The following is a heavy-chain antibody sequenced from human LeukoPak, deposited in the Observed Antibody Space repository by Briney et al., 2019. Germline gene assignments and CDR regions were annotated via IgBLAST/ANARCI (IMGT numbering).Heavy chain of an antibody. CDR3: ARADGSGSYDNPLNYYYYYYMDV. CDR2: IYYSGST. J-gene: IGHJ6*03. D-gene: IGHD3-10*01. CDR1: GGSISSSY. V-gene: IGHV4-59*08. Sequence: SETLSLTCTVSGGSISSSYWSWIRQPPGKGLEWIGYIYYSGSTNYNPSLKSRVTISVDTSENQFSLKLTSVTAADTAVYYCARADGSGSYDNPLNYYYYYYMDVWGKGTTVTISS.